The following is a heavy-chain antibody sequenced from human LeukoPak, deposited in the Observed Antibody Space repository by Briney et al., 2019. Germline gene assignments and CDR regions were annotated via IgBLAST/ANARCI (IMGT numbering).Heavy chain of an antibody. D-gene: IGHD4-23*01. Sequence: ASVKVSCKASGDSFTSYGVFWVRQAPGQGLEWMGWISAFNGDTKYAQKVQGRVTLTVDTSTTTAYMELRSLRSDDTAVYYCARDRVVTNWFDPWGQGTLVTVSS. CDR1: GDSFTSYG. CDR3: ARDRVVTNWFDP. J-gene: IGHJ5*02. V-gene: IGHV1-18*01. CDR2: ISAFNGDT.